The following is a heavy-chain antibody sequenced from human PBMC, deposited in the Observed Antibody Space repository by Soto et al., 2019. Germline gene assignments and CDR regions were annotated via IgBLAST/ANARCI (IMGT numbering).Heavy chain of an antibody. CDR1: GYTFTSYG. Sequence: ASVKVSCKASGYTFTSYGSSWVRQAPGKGLEWMGWISAYNGNTNYAQKLQGRVTMTTDTSTSTAYMELRSLRSDDTAVYYCARDVVAVFGVATPMEVWGKGTTVTVSS. CDR3: ARDVVAVFGVATPMEV. CDR2: ISAYNGNT. J-gene: IGHJ6*04. D-gene: IGHD3-3*01. V-gene: IGHV1-18*01.